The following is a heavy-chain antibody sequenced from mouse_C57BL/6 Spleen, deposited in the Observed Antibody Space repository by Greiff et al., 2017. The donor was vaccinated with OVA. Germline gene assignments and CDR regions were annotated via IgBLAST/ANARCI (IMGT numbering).Heavy chain of an antibody. CDR2: ISYDGSN. CDR1: GYSITSGYY. J-gene: IGHJ3*01. D-gene: IGHD2-5*01. Sequence: ESGPGLVKPSQSLSLTCSVTGYSITSGYYWNWIRQFPGNKLEWMGYISYDGSNNYNPSLKNRISITRDTSKNQFFLKLNSVTTEDTATYYCARGSNYEGAWFAYWGQGTLVTVSA. V-gene: IGHV3-6*01. CDR3: ARGSNYEGAWFAY.